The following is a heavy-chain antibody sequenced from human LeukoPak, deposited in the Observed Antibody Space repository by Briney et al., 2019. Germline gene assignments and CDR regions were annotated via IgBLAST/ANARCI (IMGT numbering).Heavy chain of an antibody. CDR3: ARGGGSRCDLDY. CDR1: GYSFTTYW. Sequence: GESLKISCKASGYSFTTYWIGWVRQMPGKGLEWMGIIYPGDSDTRYSPSFQGQVTISADPSISTAYLQCSSLKASDPAIYSCARGGGSRCDLDYWGQGTLVTVSS. D-gene: IGHD6-13*01. CDR2: IYPGDSDT. V-gene: IGHV5-51*01. J-gene: IGHJ4*02.